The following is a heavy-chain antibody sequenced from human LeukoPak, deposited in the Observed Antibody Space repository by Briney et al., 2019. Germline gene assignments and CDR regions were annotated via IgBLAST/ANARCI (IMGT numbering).Heavy chain of an antibody. V-gene: IGHV4-34*01. CDR2: INHSGST. Sequence: SETLSLTCAVYGVSFSGYYWSWIRQPPGKGLEWIGEINHSGSTNYNPSLKSRVTISVDTSKNQFSLKLSSVTAADTAVYYCARHAYYDFWSGYYTESFDYWGQGTLVTVSS. D-gene: IGHD3-3*01. J-gene: IGHJ4*02. CDR1: GVSFSGYY. CDR3: ARHAYYDFWSGYYTESFDY.